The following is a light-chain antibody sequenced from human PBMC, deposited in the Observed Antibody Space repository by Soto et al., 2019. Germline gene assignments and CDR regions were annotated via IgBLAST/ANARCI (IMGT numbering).Light chain of an antibody. CDR3: QQYNNWPPWT. Sequence: EIVMTQSPATLSVSPRERATLSCRASQSVSSNLAWYQQKPGQAPRLLIYGASTRATGIPARFSGSGSGTECTLTISSLQSEDFAVYYCQQYNNWPPWTFGQGTKVEIK. CDR1: QSVSSN. V-gene: IGKV3-15*01. CDR2: GAS. J-gene: IGKJ1*01.